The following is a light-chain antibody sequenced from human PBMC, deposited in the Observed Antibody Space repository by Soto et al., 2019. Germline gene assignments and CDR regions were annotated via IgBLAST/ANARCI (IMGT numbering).Light chain of an antibody. Sequence: QSVLTQPASVSGSPGQSITISCTGTSSDVGGYNYVSWYQQHPGKAPKLMIYEVSNRPSGVSNRFSGSKSGNTASLTISGLQAEDETDYYCSSYTSSNTWVFGGGTKL. CDR1: SSDVGGYNY. V-gene: IGLV2-14*01. CDR2: EVS. CDR3: SSYTSSNTWV. J-gene: IGLJ3*02.